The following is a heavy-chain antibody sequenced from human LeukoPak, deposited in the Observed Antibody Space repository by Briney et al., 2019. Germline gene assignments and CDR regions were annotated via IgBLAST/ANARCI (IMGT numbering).Heavy chain of an antibody. CDR3: ARMAVYYDSSGSLPWFDY. J-gene: IGHJ4*02. CDR2: IYYSGNT. D-gene: IGHD3-22*01. V-gene: IGHV4-39*07. Sequence: SETLSLTCTVSGGSISSSIYYWGWIRQPPGKGLEWIGSIYYSGNTYYNPSLKSRVTMSVDTSKNQFSLKLSSVTAADTAVYYCARMAVYYDSSGSLPWFDYWGQGTLVTVSS. CDR1: GGSISSSIYY.